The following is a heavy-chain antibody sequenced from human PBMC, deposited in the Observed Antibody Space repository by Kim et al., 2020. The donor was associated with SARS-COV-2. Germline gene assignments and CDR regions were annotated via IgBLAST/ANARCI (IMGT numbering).Heavy chain of an antibody. J-gene: IGHJ5*02. Sequence: PSFKGQVTISADKSISTAYLQWSSLKASDTAMYYCARHERQQLGDNWFDPWGQGTLVTVSS. CDR3: ARHERQQLGDNWFDP. V-gene: IGHV5-51*01. D-gene: IGHD6-13*01.